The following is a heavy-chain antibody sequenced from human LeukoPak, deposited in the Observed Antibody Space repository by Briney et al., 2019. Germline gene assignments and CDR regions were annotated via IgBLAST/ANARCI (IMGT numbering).Heavy chain of an antibody. CDR3: ATGYCSGGSCYVAYFDY. Sequence: ASVKVSCKASGYTFTSYGISWVRQAPGQGLEWMGWMSAYNGNTNYAQKLQGRVTMTTDTSTSTAYMELRSLRSDDTVVYYCATGYCSGGSCYVAYFDYWGQGTLVTV. J-gene: IGHJ4*02. D-gene: IGHD2-15*01. CDR1: GYTFTSYG. V-gene: IGHV1-18*04. CDR2: MSAYNGNT.